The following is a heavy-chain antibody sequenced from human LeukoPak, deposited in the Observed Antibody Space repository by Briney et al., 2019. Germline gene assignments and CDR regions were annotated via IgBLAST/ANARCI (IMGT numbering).Heavy chain of an antibody. Sequence: ASVKVSCKASGYTFTNYYMHWVRQAPGQGLEWMGIINLSGGSTNYAQKFQGRVTMTRDTSTSTVYMELSSLRSEDTAVYYCARSQGVRWHFDLWAVAPWSLSPQ. V-gene: IGHV1-46*01. D-gene: IGHD3-10*02. J-gene: IGHJ2*01. CDR3: ARSQGVRWHFDL. CDR2: INLSGGST. CDR1: GYTFTNYY.